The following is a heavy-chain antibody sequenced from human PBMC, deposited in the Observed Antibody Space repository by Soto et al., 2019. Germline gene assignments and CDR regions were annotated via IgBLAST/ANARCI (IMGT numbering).Heavy chain of an antibody. CDR3: ARREDDTTAYYWLH. D-gene: IGHD3-22*01. Sequence: PGGSLRLSYAASGFSFSGYTMNWIRHVPGKGLEWVSSISGRSGYIHYADSVRGRFTISRDNAGNSLFLHMSNVTAGDTAMYYCARREDDTTAYYWLHWGQGTLVTVSS. CDR2: ISGRSGYI. V-gene: IGHV3-21*01. CDR1: GFSFSGYT. J-gene: IGHJ4*02.